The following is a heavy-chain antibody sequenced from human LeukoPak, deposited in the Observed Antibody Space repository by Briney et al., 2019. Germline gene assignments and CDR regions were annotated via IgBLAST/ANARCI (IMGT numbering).Heavy chain of an antibody. CDR1: GFTFSSYG. V-gene: IGHV3-33*01. CDR2: IWYDGSNK. D-gene: IGHD4-17*01. Sequence: PGRSLRLSCAASGFTFSSYGMHWVRQAPGKGLEWVAVIWYDGSNKYYADSVKGRFTISRDNSKNTLCLQMNSLRAEDTAVYYCARGYTTVTFFDYWGQGTLVTVSS. CDR3: ARGYTTVTFFDY. J-gene: IGHJ4*02.